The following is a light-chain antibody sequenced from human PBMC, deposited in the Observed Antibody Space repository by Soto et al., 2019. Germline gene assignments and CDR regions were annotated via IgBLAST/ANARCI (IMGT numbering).Light chain of an antibody. J-gene: IGKJ1*01. CDR1: QDIDNS. Sequence: DIQMSQSPSTLSASVGDRVTITCRASQDIDNSLNCYQHQPGKAPKLLIYAVSFLETGVPSRFSGRGSGTVFSLTINSLQADDFATYYCQQHDGRPTMTFGQGTKVDIK. CDR3: QQHDGRPTMT. V-gene: IGKV1-33*01. CDR2: AVS.